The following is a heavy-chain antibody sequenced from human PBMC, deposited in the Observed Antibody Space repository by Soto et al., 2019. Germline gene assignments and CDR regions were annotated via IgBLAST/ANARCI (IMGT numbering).Heavy chain of an antibody. CDR3: AREVRGAHYGMDV. Sequence: SVKVSCKASGGTFSSYAISWVRQAPGQGLEWMGGIIPIFGTANYAQKFQGRVTITADKSTSTAYMELSSLRSEDTAVYYCAREVRGAHYGMDVWGQGTTVTVSS. D-gene: IGHD3-10*01. J-gene: IGHJ6*02. CDR1: GGTFSSYA. V-gene: IGHV1-69*06. CDR2: IIPIFGTA.